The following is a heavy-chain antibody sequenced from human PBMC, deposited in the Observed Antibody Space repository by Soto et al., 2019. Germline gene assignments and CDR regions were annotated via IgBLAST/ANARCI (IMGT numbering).Heavy chain of an antibody. J-gene: IGHJ4*02. Sequence: QITLKESGPALVKPTQTLTLTCTFSGFSLSTSGVGVGWIRQPPGKALEWLALIYWDDDKRYSPSLKSRLTNTXXTSKNQVVLTMTNMDPVDTATYFCAHIIRGDLFDYWGQGTLVTVSS. D-gene: IGHD3-10*01. V-gene: IGHV2-5*02. CDR1: GFSLSTSGVG. CDR2: IYWDDDK. CDR3: AHIIRGDLFDY.